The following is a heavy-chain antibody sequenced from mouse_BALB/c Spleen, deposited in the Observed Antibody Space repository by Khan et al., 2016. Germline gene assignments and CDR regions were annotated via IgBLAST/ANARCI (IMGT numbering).Heavy chain of an antibody. CDR3: ARDGWGYYAMDY. CDR1: GFSIIAYG. J-gene: IGHJ4*01. Sequence: QVQLKESGPGLVAPSQSLSITCTVSGFSIIAYGVNWVRQPPGKGLEWLGMIWGDGNTDYNSALKSRLNITKDNSKSQVFLKMNSLQTDDTAKYYCARDGWGYYAMDYWGQGTSVTVSS. V-gene: IGHV2-6-7*01. CDR2: IWGDGNT. D-gene: IGHD2-2*01.